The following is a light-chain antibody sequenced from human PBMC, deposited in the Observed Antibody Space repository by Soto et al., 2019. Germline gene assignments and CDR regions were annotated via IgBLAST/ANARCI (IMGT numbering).Light chain of an antibody. CDR1: QSLLHSDGYNY. CDR2: LGS. Sequence: DIVMTQSPLSLPVTPGEPASISCRSSQSLLHSDGYNYLDWYLQKPGQPPQLLIYLGSNRASGVPDMFSGSGSGTDFTLKISRVEAEDVGIYYCMQALQLRTFGQGTKLEIK. V-gene: IGKV2-28*01. CDR3: MQALQLRT. J-gene: IGKJ2*01.